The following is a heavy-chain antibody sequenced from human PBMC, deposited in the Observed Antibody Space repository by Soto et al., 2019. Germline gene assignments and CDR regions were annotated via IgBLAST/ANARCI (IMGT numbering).Heavy chain of an antibody. CDR3: ARDGLVDTAMVTLSLDY. J-gene: IGHJ4*02. V-gene: IGHV1-69*06. Sequence: SVKVSCKASGGTFSSYAISWVRQAPGQGLEWMGGIIPIFGTANYAQKFQGRVTITADKSTSTAYVELSSLRSEDTAVYYCARDGLVDTAMVTLSLDYWGQGTLVTVSS. CDR2: IIPIFGTA. D-gene: IGHD5-18*01. CDR1: GGTFSSYA.